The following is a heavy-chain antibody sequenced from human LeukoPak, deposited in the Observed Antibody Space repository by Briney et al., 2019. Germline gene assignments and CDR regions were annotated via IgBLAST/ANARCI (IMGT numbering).Heavy chain of an antibody. J-gene: IGHJ4*02. D-gene: IGHD2-21*02. CDR3: ARIVVVTASIDY. V-gene: IGHV1-2*02. Sequence: ASVKASCKASGYTFTGYYMHWVRQAPGQGLEWMGWINPNSGGSNYAQKFQGRVTMTRDTSISTAYMELSRLRSDDTAVYYCARIVVVTASIDYWGQGTLVTVSS. CDR2: INPNSGGS. CDR1: GYTFTGYY.